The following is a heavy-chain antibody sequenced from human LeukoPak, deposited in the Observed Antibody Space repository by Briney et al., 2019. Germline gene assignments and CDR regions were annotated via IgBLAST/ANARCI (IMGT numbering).Heavy chain of an antibody. CDR2: ISSLSGTK. CDR3: ARGLSGYASSLGY. Sequence: GGSLRLSCAASGFTFSSYSMNWVRQAPGKGLEWVSYISSLSGTKYYADSVKGRFTISRDNAKNTLYLQMNSLRAEDTAVYYCARGLSGYASSLGYWGQGTLVTVSA. J-gene: IGHJ4*02. V-gene: IGHV3-48*04. CDR1: GFTFSSYS. D-gene: IGHD6-6*01.